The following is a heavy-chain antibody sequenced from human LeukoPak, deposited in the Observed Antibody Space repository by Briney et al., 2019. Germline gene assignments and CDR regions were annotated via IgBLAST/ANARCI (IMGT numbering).Heavy chain of an antibody. CDR2: INHSGST. CDR1: GGSISSSSSY. D-gene: IGHD3-10*01. Sequence: RASETLSLTCTVSGGSISSSSSYWGWIRQPPGKGLEWIGEINHSGSTNYNPSLKSRVTISVDTSKNHFSLKLSSVTAADTAVYYCARQKTRTLVITMVRGGRSPHNWFDPWGQGTLVTVSS. J-gene: IGHJ5*02. CDR3: ARQKTRTLVITMVRGGRSPHNWFDP. V-gene: IGHV4-39*01.